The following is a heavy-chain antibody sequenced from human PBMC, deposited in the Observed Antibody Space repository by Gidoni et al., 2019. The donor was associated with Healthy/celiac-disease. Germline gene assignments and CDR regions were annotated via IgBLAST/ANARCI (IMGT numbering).Heavy chain of an antibody. Sequence: EVQLVESGGGLVQPGGSLRLSCAASGFTFSSYDMHWVRQPTGKGLEWVSAIGTAGDTYYPGSVKGRFTISRENAKNSLYLQMNSLRAGDTAVYYCARGITYSSSWYWYFDYWGQGTLVTVSS. V-gene: IGHV3-13*01. CDR1: GFTFSSYD. CDR3: ARGITYSSSWYWYFDY. D-gene: IGHD6-13*01. J-gene: IGHJ4*02. CDR2: IGTAGDT.